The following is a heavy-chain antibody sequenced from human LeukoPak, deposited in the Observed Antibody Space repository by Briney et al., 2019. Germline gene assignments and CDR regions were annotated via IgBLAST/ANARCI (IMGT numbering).Heavy chain of an antibody. V-gene: IGHV3-23*01. CDR1: GFTFSSYA. CDR3: ANAGVYYDSSGYYF. D-gene: IGHD3-22*01. CDR2: ISGSGGST. J-gene: IGHJ4*02. Sequence: PGGSLRLSCAASGFTFSSYAMSWVRQAPGKGLEWVSAISGSGGSTYYADSVKGRFTISRDNSKNTLYLQMNSLRAEDTAVYYCANAGVYYDSSGYYFWGQGTLVTVSS.